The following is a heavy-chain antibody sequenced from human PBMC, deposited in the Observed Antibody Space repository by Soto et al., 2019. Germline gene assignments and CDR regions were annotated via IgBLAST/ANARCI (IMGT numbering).Heavy chain of an antibody. CDR1: GGTFSSLA. V-gene: IGHV1-69*06. J-gene: IGHJ4*02. Sequence: QVQLVQSGAEVKKPGSSVKVSCKASGGTFSSLAISWERQAPGQGLEWMGGLVPVFGTANYAQKFQDRVTITADKSTSTSYMELSSLRSEDTALYYCARSPGVFDYWGQGTLVTVSS. CDR2: LVPVFGTA. D-gene: IGHD3-10*01. CDR3: ARSPGVFDY.